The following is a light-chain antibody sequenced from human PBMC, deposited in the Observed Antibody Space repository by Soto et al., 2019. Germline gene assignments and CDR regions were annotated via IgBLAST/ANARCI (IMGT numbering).Light chain of an antibody. J-gene: IGLJ1*01. CDR3: CSYAGSYTXV. CDR2: DVS. CDR1: SSDVGGYNY. Sequence: ALTQPRSVSGSPGQSVTISCTGTSSDVGGYNYVSWYQQLPGKAPKLMIYDVSKRPSGVPDRFSGSKSGNTASLTISGLQAEDEADYYCCSYAGSYTXVFGTGTKVTVL. V-gene: IGLV2-11*01.